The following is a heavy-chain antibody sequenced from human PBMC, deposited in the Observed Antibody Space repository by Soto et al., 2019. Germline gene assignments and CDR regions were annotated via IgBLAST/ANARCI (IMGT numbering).Heavy chain of an antibody. Sequence: SETLSLTCTVSGGSISSSSYYWVWIRQPPGKGLEWIGSIYYSGSTYYNPSLKSRVTISVDTSKNQFSLKLSSVTAADTAVYYCARTYYDFWSGYPYYYYYMDVWGKGTTVTVSS. CDR3: ARTYYDFWSGYPYYYYYMDV. D-gene: IGHD3-3*01. CDR2: IYYSGST. V-gene: IGHV4-39*01. J-gene: IGHJ6*03. CDR1: GGSISSSSYY.